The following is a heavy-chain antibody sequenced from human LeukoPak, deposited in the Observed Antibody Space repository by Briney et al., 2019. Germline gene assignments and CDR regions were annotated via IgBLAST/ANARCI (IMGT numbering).Heavy chain of an antibody. J-gene: IGHJ4*02. CDR2: INPNSGGT. D-gene: IGHD3-16*01. CDR3: ARALNYDYVWGRLNFDY. CDR1: GYTFTGYY. V-gene: IGHV1-2*02. Sequence: GASVKVSCKASGYTFTGYYMHWVRQAPGQGLEWMGWINPNSGGTNYAQKFQGRVTMTRDTSISTAYMELSRLRSDDTAVYYCARALNYDYVWGRLNFDYWGQGTLVTVSS.